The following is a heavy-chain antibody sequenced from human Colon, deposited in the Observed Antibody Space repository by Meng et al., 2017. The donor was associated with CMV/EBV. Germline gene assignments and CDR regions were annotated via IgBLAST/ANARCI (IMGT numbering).Heavy chain of an antibody. V-gene: IGHV4-34*01. Sequence: SETLSLTCAVYGGSFSDYYWTWIRQSPDKGLEWIGEINHSGSLNYNASPKSRVIMSVDTSKNQFSLNLKSVTAADTAMYYCARPRRVGANRDYDSWGQGTLVTVSS. J-gene: IGHJ5*01. CDR1: GGSFSDYY. CDR2: INHSGSL. D-gene: IGHD1-26*01. CDR3: ARPRRVGANRDYDS.